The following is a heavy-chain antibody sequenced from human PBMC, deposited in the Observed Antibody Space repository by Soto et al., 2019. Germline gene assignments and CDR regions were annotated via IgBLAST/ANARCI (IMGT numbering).Heavy chain of an antibody. CDR1: GYTFTSYG. J-gene: IGHJ5*02. D-gene: IGHD3-3*01. CDR3: ARESPHYDFWSGYYTYRGFDP. V-gene: IGHV1-18*04. CDR2: ISAYNGNT. Sequence: ASVKVSCKASGYTFTSYGISWVRQAPGQGLEWMGWISAYNGNTNYAQKLQGRVTMTTDTSTSTAYMELRSLRSDDTAVYYCARESPHYDFWSGYYTYRGFDPWGQGXLLTVYS.